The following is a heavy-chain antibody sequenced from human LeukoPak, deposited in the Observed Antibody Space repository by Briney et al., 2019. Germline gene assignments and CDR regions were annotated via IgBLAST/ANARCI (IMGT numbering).Heavy chain of an antibody. V-gene: IGHV4-39*01. J-gene: IGHJ5*02. CDR2: VYYSGGT. Sequence: SETLSLTCTVSGGSISSRSYYWGWIRQPPGKGLEWIGSVYYSGGTYYNPSLKSRVSISVDTSKNQFSLRLTSVTAADTAVYFCARVYGDKSMWFDPWGQGTLVTVSS. D-gene: IGHD4-23*01. CDR1: GGSISSRSYY. CDR3: ARVYGDKSMWFDP.